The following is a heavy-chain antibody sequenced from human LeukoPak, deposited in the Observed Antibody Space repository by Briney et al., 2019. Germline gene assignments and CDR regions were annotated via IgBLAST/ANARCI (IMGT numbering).Heavy chain of an antibody. Sequence: ASVKVSCKTSGYTFTGYYIHWVRQAPGQGLEWMGWMNPNSGNTDYAQKFQGRVTMTSDTSISTAYMELSSLRSEDTAVYYCARGIPAAAGGNWFDPWGQGTLVTVSS. CDR3: ARGIPAAAGGNWFDP. J-gene: IGHJ5*02. D-gene: IGHD6-25*01. V-gene: IGHV1-8*02. CDR2: MNPNSGNT. CDR1: GYTFTGYY.